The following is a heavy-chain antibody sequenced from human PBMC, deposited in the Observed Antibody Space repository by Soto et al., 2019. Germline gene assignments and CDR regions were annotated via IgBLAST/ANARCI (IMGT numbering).Heavy chain of an antibody. CDR1: GVSVTSDY. V-gene: IGHV4-59*08. D-gene: IGHD3-3*01. CDR2: MHHTGTA. Sequence: PSETLSLTCSVSGVSVTSDYWSWIRQPPQKGLEWIGYMHHTGTANYNPSLKSRVTISVDTSKNQFSLRLNSVTAADTAVYYCARYFDFWTGLDYRGQGTLVTVSS. J-gene: IGHJ4*02. CDR3: ARYFDFWTGLDY.